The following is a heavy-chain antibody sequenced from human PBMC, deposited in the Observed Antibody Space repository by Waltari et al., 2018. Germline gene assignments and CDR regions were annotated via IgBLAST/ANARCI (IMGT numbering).Heavy chain of an antibody. CDR3: ARAEVNFWSGYYFDY. J-gene: IGHJ4*02. Sequence: EVQLVESGGGLVQPGGSLRLSCAASGFTFSSYWMHWVRQAPGKGLVWVSRINRDGSSTSYADSVKGRFTISRDNAKNTLYLQMNSLRAEDTAVYYCARAEVNFWSGYYFDYWGQGTLVTVSS. CDR1: GFTFSSYW. CDR2: INRDGSST. D-gene: IGHD3-3*01. V-gene: IGHV3-74*01.